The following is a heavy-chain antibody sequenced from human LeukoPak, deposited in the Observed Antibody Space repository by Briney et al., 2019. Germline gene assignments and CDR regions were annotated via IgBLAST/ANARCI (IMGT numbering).Heavy chain of an antibody. V-gene: IGHV4-30-4*01. J-gene: IGHJ3*02. Sequence: SQTLSLTCTVSGGSISSGDYYWSWIRQPPGKGLEWIGYIYYSGSTYYNPSLKSRVTISVDTSKNQFSLKLSSVTAADTAVYYCASVLLWFGESDDAFDIWGQGTMVTVSS. D-gene: IGHD3-10*01. CDR1: GGSISSGDYY. CDR3: ASVLLWFGESDDAFDI. CDR2: IYYSGST.